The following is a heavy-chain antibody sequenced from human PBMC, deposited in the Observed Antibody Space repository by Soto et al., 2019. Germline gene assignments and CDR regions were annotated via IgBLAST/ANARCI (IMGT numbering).Heavy chain of an antibody. V-gene: IGHV1-24*01. D-gene: IGHD2-21*01. CDR2: FDPEDGET. CDR1: GYTLTELS. Sequence: QVQLVQSGAEVKKPGASVKVSCKVSGYTLTELSMHWVRQAPGKGLEWMGGFDPEDGETIYAQKFQGRVTMTEDTSTDPAYRGLSTLRSEDAAVYYCATGGLGWGHFDYWGRGTWSPSPQ. J-gene: IGHJ4*02. CDR3: ATGGLGWGHFDY.